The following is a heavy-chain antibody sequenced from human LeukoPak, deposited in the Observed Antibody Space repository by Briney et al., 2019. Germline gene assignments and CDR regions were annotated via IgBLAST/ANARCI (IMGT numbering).Heavy chain of an antibody. CDR3: ARGLYCSSTRCPTDNWFDP. D-gene: IGHD2-2*01. J-gene: IGHJ5*02. CDR1: GGSFSGYY. Sequence: SETLSLTCAVYGGSFSGYYWSWIRQPPGKGLEWIGEINHSGSTNYNPSLKSRVTISVDTSKNQFSLKLRSVTAADTAMYYCARGLYCSSTRCPTDNWFDPWGQGTLVTVSS. CDR2: INHSGST. V-gene: IGHV4-34*01.